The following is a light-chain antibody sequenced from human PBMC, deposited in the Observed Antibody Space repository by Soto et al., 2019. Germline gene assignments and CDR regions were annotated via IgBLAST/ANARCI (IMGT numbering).Light chain of an antibody. CDR1: ESIRTW. CDR2: KAS. CDR3: QHYNSYSEA. J-gene: IGKJ1*01. Sequence: DIQMTQSPSTLSASIGDRVTITCRASESIRTWLAWYQHKPGKAPKLLISKASSLESGVQSRFSGSGFGTEFTLTISSLQPDDFATYYCQHYNSYSEAFGQGTKVDIK. V-gene: IGKV1-5*03.